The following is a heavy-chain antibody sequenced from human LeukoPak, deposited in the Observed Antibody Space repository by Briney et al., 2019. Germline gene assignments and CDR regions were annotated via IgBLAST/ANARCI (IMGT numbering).Heavy chain of an antibody. CDR2: ISNDGTTT. CDR3: AREGRDYWYFDL. CDR1: GFTFSSYW. Sequence: GGSLRLSCAASGFTFSSYWMHWVRQAPGKGLVWVSRISNDGTTTSYADSVKGRFTISRDNAKNTPYLQMNSLRAEDTAVYYCAREGRDYWYFDLWGRGTLVTVSS. D-gene: IGHD2-15*01. V-gene: IGHV3-74*01. J-gene: IGHJ2*01.